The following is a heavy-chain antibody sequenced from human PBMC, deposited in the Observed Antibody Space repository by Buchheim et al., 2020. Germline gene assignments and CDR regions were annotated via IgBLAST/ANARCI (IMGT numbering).Heavy chain of an antibody. CDR3: ARERGSYDILTGYYLTYYYGMDV. Sequence: QVQLVQSGAEVKKPGSSVKVSCKASGGTFSSYAISWVRQAPGQGLEWMGRIIPILGIANYAQKFQGRVTITADKSTSTAYMELSSLRSEDTAVYYCARERGSYDILTGYYLTYYYGMDVWGQGTT. CDR2: IIPILGIA. CDR1: GGTFSSYA. J-gene: IGHJ6*02. D-gene: IGHD3-9*01. V-gene: IGHV1-69*04.